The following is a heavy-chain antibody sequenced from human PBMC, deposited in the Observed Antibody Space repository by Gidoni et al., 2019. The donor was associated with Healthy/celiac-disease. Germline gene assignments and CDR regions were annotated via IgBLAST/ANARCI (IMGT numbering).Heavy chain of an antibody. D-gene: IGHD3-22*01. Sequence: EVQLLESGGGLVQPGGSLRLSCAASGFTFSSYAMSWVRQAPGKGLEWVSAIRGSGGSKYYADSVKGRFTNSRDNSKNTLYLQMNSLRAEDTAVYYCAQPGGYYDSSGYYFDYWGQGTLVTVSS. CDR2: IRGSGGSK. CDR3: AQPGGYYDSSGYYFDY. CDR1: GFTFSSYA. V-gene: IGHV3-23*01. J-gene: IGHJ4*02.